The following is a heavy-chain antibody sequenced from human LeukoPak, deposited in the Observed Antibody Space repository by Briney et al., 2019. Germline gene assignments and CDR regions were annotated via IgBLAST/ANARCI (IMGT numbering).Heavy chain of an antibody. CDR1: GGSFSGYY. D-gene: IGHD4-17*01. J-gene: IGHJ4*02. CDR2: INHSGST. Sequence: PSETLSLTCAVYGGSFSGYYWSWIRQPPGKGLEWIGEINHSGSTNYNPSLKSRVTISVDTSKNQFSLKLSSVTAADTAVYYCARGTRDYGDYYYWGQGTLVTVSP. V-gene: IGHV4-34*01. CDR3: ARGTRDYGDYYY.